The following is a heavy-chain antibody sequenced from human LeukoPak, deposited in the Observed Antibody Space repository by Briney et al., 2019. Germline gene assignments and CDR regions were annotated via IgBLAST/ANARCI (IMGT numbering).Heavy chain of an antibody. D-gene: IGHD1-26*01. V-gene: IGHV3-30-3*01. J-gene: IGHJ4*02. CDR2: ISYDGSNK. Sequence: RRSLRLSCAASGFTLSSYAMHWVRQAPGKGLGWVAVISYDGSNKYYADSVKGRSTISRDNSKNTLYLQMNSLRAEDTAVYYCARDKMGATFDYWGEGTLVSVSS. CDR3: ARDKMGATFDY. CDR1: GFTLSSYA.